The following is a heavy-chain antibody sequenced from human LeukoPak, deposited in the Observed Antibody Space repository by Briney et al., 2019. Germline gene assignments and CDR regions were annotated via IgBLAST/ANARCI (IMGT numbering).Heavy chain of an antibody. J-gene: IGHJ4*02. CDR3: VRGNRADSGFHF. Sequence: SETLSLTYTVSGDSINNDNNNWAWIRQPPGKGLEWIGNVYYSGSSHYNPTLKGRVTISVTSKNQFSLTLYYVTAADTAVYYCVRGNRADSGFHFWGQGTLVIVSS. D-gene: IGHD6-19*01. CDR1: GDSINNDNNN. CDR2: VYYSGSS. V-gene: IGHV4-39*07.